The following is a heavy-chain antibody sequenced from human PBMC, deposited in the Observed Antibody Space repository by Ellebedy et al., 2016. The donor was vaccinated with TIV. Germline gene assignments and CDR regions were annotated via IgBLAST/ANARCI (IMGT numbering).Heavy chain of an antibody. CDR3: AKERLFSSAWYAHDY. CDR1: GYFFNNYA. CDR2: ISGPGEAT. J-gene: IGHJ4*02. D-gene: IGHD6-19*01. Sequence: PGGSLRLSCAGSGYFFNNYAMSWVRQAPGKGLEWVAQISGPGEATYNAAVVRGRFIISRDGSTSTLYLQMNSLRPEETAIYYCAKERLFSSAWYAHDYWGQGDLVAVSS. V-gene: IGHV3-23*01.